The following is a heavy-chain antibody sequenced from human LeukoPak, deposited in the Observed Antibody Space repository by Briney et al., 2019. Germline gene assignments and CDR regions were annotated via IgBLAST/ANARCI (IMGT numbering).Heavy chain of an antibody. V-gene: IGHV1-46*01. CDR1: GYTFTSYY. Sequence: ASVKVSCKASGYTFTSYYMHWVRQAPGQGLEWMGIINPSGGSTSYAQKFQGRVTMTRDMSTSTVYMELSSLRSEDTAVYYCARDGVVVAATMPHDAFDIWGQGTMVTVSS. CDR2: INPSGGST. CDR3: ARDGVVVAATMPHDAFDI. D-gene: IGHD2-15*01. J-gene: IGHJ3*02.